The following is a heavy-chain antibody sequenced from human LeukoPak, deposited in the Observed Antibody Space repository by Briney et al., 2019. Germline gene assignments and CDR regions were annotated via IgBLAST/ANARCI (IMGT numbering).Heavy chain of an antibody. CDR1: GYTFTSSA. Sequence: ASVQVSCKASGYTFTSSAMNWVRQAPGQGLEYMGWINTNTGNPTYAQGFTGRFVFSLDTSASTAYLQISSLKTEDSAVYYCARDEGITKPFVDWGQGTLVTVSS. CDR3: ARDEGITKPFVD. D-gene: IGHD1-14*01. CDR2: INTNTGNP. J-gene: IGHJ4*02. V-gene: IGHV7-4-1*02.